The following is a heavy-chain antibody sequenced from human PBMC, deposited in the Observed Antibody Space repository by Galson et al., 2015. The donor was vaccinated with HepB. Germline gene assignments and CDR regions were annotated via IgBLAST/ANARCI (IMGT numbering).Heavy chain of an antibody. V-gene: IGHV3-23*01. CDR2: ISSSGDNT. J-gene: IGHJ4*02. CDR3: AKRSDNLNDRSLDY. D-gene: IGHD1-20*01. Sequence: SLRLSCAASGFTFSSYDMTWVRQAPGKGLEWVSFISSSGDNTYYADSVKGRLTISRDNSKNTLHLQMNSLRAEDTVIYYCAKRSDNLNDRSLDYWGQGTLVTVSS. CDR1: GFTFSSYD.